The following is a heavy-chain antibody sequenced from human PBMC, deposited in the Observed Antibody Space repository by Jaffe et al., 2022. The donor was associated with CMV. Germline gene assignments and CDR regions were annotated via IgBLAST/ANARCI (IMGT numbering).Heavy chain of an antibody. V-gene: IGHV3-33*01. Sequence: QVQLVESGGGVVQPGRSLRLSCAASGFTFSSYGMHWVRQAPGKGLEWVAVIWYDGSNKYYADSVKGRFTISRDNSKNTLYLQMNSLRAEDTAVYYCARDTFYQDWYFDLWGRGTLVTVSS. D-gene: IGHD2-2*01. CDR3: ARDTFYQDWYFDL. CDR2: IWYDGSNK. CDR1: GFTFSSYG. J-gene: IGHJ2*01.